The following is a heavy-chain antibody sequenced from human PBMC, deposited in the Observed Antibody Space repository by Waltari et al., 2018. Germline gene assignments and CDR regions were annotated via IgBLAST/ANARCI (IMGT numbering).Heavy chain of an antibody. CDR1: GGSISSYY. J-gene: IGHJ3*02. CDR3: ARGYYDFWSGYLDAFDI. D-gene: IGHD3-3*01. Sequence: QVQLQESGPGLVKPSETLSLTCPVSGGSISSYYWSWLRQPPGKGLECIGYIYYSGSTNYNPSRKSRVTISVDTSKNQFSLKLSSVTAADTAVYYCARGYYDFWSGYLDAFDIWGQGTRVTVSS. CDR2: IYYSGST. V-gene: IGHV4-59*01.